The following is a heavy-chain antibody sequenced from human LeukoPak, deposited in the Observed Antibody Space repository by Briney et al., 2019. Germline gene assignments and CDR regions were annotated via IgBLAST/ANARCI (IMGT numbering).Heavy chain of an antibody. V-gene: IGHV3-7*01. CDR2: IKQDGSEK. J-gene: IGHJ5*02. D-gene: IGHD3-22*01. CDR3: AKDGPEYYYDSSGFGWFDP. Sequence: GGSLRLSCAASGFTFSSYWMSWVRQAPGKGLEWVANIKQDGSEKYYVDSVKGRFTISRDNAKNSLYLQMNSLRAEDTAVYYCAKDGPEYYYDSSGFGWFDPWGQGTLVTVSS. CDR1: GFTFSSYW.